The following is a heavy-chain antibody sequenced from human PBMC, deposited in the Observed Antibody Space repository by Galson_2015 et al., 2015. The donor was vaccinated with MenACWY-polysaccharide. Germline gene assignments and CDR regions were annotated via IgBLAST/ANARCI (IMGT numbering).Heavy chain of an antibody. J-gene: IGHJ4*02. V-gene: IGHV4-34*01. CDR2: INHSVST. Sequence: SETLSLTCAVYGGSFSVYYWSWIRQPPGKGLEWIGEINHSVSTTYNPSLKSRVTISVDTSKNQFSLKLSSVTAADTAVYYCARGFFGYCSGGSCYSGFDYWGQGTLVTVSS. D-gene: IGHD2-15*01. CDR1: GGSFSVYY. CDR3: ARGFFGYCSGGSCYSGFDY.